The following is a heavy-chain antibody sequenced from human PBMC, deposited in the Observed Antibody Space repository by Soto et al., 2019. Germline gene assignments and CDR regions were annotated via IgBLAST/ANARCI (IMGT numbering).Heavy chain of an antibody. Sequence: QVQLVQSEAEVKKPGASVTVSCKASGYSFTSYYILWVRQAPGQGFEWMGIINPRGGSTSYAQKLQGIITMTRETSTSTVLMELSRLRSEDTAVYDCTRVTIAGARNGFDIWGQGTMVTVSS. J-gene: IGHJ3*02. CDR2: INPRGGST. CDR3: TRVTIAGARNGFDI. CDR1: GYSFTSYY. D-gene: IGHD2-21*01. V-gene: IGHV1-46*04.